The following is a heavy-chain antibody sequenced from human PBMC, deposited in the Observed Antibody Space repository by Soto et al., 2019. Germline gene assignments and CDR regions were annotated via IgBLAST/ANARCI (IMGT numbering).Heavy chain of an antibody. J-gene: IGHJ6*02. D-gene: IGHD6-13*01. CDR1: GGSISSYY. CDR3: ARDEGIAAADLNYYYYYGMDV. CDR2: IYYSGST. Sequence: SETLSLTCTVSGGSISSYYWSWIRQPPGKGLEGIGYIYYSGSTNYNPSLKSRVTISVDTSKNQFSLKLSSVTAADTAVYYCARDEGIAAADLNYYYYYGMDVWGQGTTVTVSS. V-gene: IGHV4-59*01.